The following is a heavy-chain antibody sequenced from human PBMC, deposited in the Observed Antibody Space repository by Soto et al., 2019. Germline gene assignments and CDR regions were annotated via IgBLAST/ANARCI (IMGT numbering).Heavy chain of an antibody. Sequence: GGSLRLSCAASGFTFSSYAMHWVRQAPGKGLEWVAVISYDGSNKYYADSVKGRFTISRDNSKNTLYLQMNSLRAEDTAVYYCARDRMLSSYYYYYYGMDVWGQGTTVTVSS. CDR1: GFTFSSYA. V-gene: IGHV3-30-3*01. CDR3: ARDRMLSSYYYYYYGMDV. J-gene: IGHJ6*02. D-gene: IGHD2-8*01. CDR2: ISYDGSNK.